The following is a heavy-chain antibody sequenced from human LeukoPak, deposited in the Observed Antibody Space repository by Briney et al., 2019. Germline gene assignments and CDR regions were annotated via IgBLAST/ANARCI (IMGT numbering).Heavy chain of an antibody. CDR2: IYYSGST. J-gene: IGHJ4*02. V-gene: IGHV4-39*01. Sequence: PSETLSLTCTVSGGSISSSSYYWGWIRQPPGKGLEWIGSIYYSGSTYYNLSLKSRVTISVDTSKNQFSLKLSSVTAADTAEYYCAVVIIGGDYFDYWGQGTLVTVSS. CDR1: GGSISSSSYY. D-gene: IGHD3-3*01. CDR3: AVVIIGGDYFDY.